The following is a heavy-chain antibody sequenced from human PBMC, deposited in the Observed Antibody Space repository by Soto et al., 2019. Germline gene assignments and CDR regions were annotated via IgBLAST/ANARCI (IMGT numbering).Heavy chain of an antibody. CDR1: GFNFGAFS. Sequence: EVQLVESGGGLVKPGESLRLSCTASGFNFGAFSLSWVRQAPGKGLEWVSSIDPTSTEIHYADSVEGRFSVYRDITKNSLYLQMIRLRFEDTGVYYCARDYLTGDPREAFDSWGQGTLVTVSS. D-gene: IGHD7-27*01. J-gene: IGHJ4*02. CDR3: ARDYLTGDPREAFDS. V-gene: IGHV3-21*01. CDR2: IDPTSTEI.